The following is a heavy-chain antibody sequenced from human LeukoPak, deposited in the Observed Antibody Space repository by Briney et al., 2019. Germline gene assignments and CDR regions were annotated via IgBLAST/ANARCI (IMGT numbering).Heavy chain of an antibody. V-gene: IGHV4-38-2*02. D-gene: IGHD3-10*01. Sequence: SETLSLTFTVSGYSISSGYYWGWIRQPPGKGLEWIGYYSGDTNYNPSLQSRVTLSVDTSKNQFSLKLTSVTAADTAVYYCVRGPYGSAISNWFDPWGQGTLVIVSS. J-gene: IGHJ5*02. CDR1: GYSISSGYY. CDR3: VRGPYGSAISNWFDP. CDR2: YYSGDT.